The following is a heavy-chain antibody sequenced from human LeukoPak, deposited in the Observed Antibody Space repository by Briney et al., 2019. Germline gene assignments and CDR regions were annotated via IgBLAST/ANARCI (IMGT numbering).Heavy chain of an antibody. CDR3: ARGGQQWRGGNYFDY. D-gene: IGHD6-19*01. CDR2: ITTGRGET. Sequence: ASVEVSCKASGYTFTDYALHWVRQAPGQSLEWMGWITTGRGETRYSQDFQRRITLTRDKSANTVYMDLSDLTSEDTAVYYCARGGQQWRGGNYFDYWGQGTLVTVSS. J-gene: IGHJ4*02. CDR1: GYTFTDYA. V-gene: IGHV1-3*03.